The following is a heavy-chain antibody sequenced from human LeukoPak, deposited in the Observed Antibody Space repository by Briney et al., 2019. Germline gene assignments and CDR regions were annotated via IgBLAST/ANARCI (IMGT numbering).Heavy chain of an antibody. J-gene: IGHJ4*02. V-gene: IGHV4-34*01. Sequence: SETLSLTCAVYGGSFSGYYWSWIRQPPGKGLEWIGEINHSGSTNYNPSLKSRVTISVDTSKNQFSLKLSSVTAADTAVYYCARSEGTTAVDYWGQGTLVTVSS. CDR2: INHSGST. CDR3: ARSEGTTAVDY. CDR1: GGSFSGYY. D-gene: IGHD4-17*01.